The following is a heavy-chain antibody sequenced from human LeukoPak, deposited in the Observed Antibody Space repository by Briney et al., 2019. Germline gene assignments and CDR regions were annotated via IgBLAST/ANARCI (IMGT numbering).Heavy chain of an antibody. CDR2: IIPIFGTA. Sequence: SVKVSCKASGGTFSSYAISWVRQAPGQGLEWMGGIIPIFGTANYAQKFQGRVTITTDESTSTAYMELSSLRSEDTAVYYCARDLKGSGSYYSDDYYYYMDVWGKGTTVSVSS. J-gene: IGHJ6*03. CDR1: GGTFSSYA. D-gene: IGHD3-10*01. V-gene: IGHV1-69*05. CDR3: ARDLKGSGSYYSDDYYYYMDV.